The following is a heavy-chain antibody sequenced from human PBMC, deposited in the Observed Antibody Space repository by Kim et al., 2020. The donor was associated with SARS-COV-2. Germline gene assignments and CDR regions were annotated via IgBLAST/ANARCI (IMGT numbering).Heavy chain of an antibody. D-gene: IGHD2-2*01. Sequence: GGSLRLSCSASGFTFRSYSMHWVRQAPGKGLEYVSSISSDGGSTYYADSVKGRFTISRDNSKNTLNLQMSSLRAEDTAMYYCVKMGYCSGINCYSSFDY. J-gene: IGHJ4*01. CDR3: VKMGYCSGINCYSSFDY. V-gene: IGHV3-64D*06. CDR2: ISSDGGST. CDR1: GFTFRSYS.